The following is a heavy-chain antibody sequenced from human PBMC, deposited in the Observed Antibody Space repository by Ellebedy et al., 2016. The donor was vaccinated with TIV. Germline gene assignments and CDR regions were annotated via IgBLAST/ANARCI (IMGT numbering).Heavy chain of an antibody. CDR2: MYSVGTT. Sequence: GESLKISCPASGFTISSNYMRWVRQAPGKGLEWVSVMYSVGTTYYADSVKGRFTLSRDNSKNTLYLQMNSLRAEDTAVYYCAIETQGGSYHFDYWGQGTLVTVSS. J-gene: IGHJ4*02. D-gene: IGHD1-26*01. V-gene: IGHV3-53*01. CDR1: GFTISSNY. CDR3: AIETQGGSYHFDY.